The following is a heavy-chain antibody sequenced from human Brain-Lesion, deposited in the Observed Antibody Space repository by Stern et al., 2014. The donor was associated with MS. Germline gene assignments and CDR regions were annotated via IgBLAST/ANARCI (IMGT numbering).Heavy chain of an antibody. CDR3: ARDQRGITIFGVVTDYYYLGMDV. CDR1: GYIFTGYY. J-gene: IGHJ6*02. D-gene: IGHD3-3*01. CDR2: INPNTGGN. V-gene: IGHV1-2*02. Sequence: QVQLVQSGAEVKKPGASVKVSCKTSGYIFTGYYIHWVRQAPGQGLAWMAWINPNTGGNKYAQKFQGRVTMSRDTSISTAYVELSSLTSDDTAVYYCARDQRGITIFGVVTDYYYLGMDVWGQGTTVTVSS.